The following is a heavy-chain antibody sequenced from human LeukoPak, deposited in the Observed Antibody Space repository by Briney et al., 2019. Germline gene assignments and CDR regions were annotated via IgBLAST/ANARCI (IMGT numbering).Heavy chain of an antibody. V-gene: IGHV5-51*01. D-gene: IGHD3-22*01. CDR2: IYPGVSDT. Sequence: RASLKISCRGSGYSSTSYWIGWVRQIPGKGLKWMGIIYPGVSDTRYSPSFQGQVTMSADTSISTAYLQWSSLKASDTAMYYCARRVWATYDSRGYSFDYWGQGTLVTVS. J-gene: IGHJ4*02. CDR1: GYSSTSYW. CDR3: ARRVWATYDSRGYSFDY.